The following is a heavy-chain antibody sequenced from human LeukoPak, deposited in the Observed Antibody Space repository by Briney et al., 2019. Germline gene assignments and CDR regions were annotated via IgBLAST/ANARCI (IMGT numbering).Heavy chain of an antibody. CDR2: INHSGST. D-gene: IGHD3-10*01. Sequence: SETLSLTRAVYGGSFSGYYWSWIRQPPGKGLEWIGEINHSGSTNYNPSLKSRVTISVDTSKNQFSLKLSSVTAADTAVYYCARLHVDYGSGSYSPQLDYWGQGTLVTVSS. J-gene: IGHJ4*02. CDR1: GGSFSGYY. CDR3: ARLHVDYGSGSYSPQLDY. V-gene: IGHV4-34*01.